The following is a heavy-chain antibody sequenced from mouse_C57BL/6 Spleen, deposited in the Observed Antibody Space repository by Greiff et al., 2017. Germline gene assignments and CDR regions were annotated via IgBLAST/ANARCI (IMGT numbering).Heavy chain of an antibody. CDR1: GYTFTSYW. CDR3: AGHYGSSYDDY. D-gene: IGHD1-1*01. V-gene: IGHV1-64*01. CDR2: IHPNSGST. J-gene: IGHJ2*01. Sequence: QVQLQQPGAELVKPGASVKLSCKASGYTFTSYWMHWVKQRPGQGLEWIGMIHPNSGSTNYNEKFKSKATLTVDKSSSTAYMQLSSLTSEDSAVYYCAGHYGSSYDDYWGQGTTLTVSS.